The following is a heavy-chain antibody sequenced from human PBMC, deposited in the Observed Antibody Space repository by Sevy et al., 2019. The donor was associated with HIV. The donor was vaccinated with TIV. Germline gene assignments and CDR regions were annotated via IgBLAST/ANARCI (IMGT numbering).Heavy chain of an antibody. CDR1: GYTFSHYA. V-gene: IGHV3-23*01. CDR3: AKDRGRTAMIALVS. CDR2: ITSGGSGT. J-gene: IGHJ4*02. D-gene: IGHD5-18*01. Sequence: GGSLRRSCEASGYTFSHYAMSWVRQAPGKGLEWVSAITSGGSGTYYAGSVKGRFTISRDNSKVTLYLQLHSLRPEDTAIYYCAKDRGRTAMIALVSWGQGTLVTVSS.